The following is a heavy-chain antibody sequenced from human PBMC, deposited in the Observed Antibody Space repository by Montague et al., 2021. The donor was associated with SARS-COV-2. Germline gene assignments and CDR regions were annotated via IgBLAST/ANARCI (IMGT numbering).Heavy chain of an antibody. J-gene: IGHJ5*02. D-gene: IGHD5-24*01. CDR2: IYYRGTT. Sequence: SETLSLTCSVSGGSISSDHWSWIRQSPGKGLGWIGYIYYRGTTNYNPSLKSRVTFSVDTSKNQFSLKLISVTAADTAVYFCAREDRWNWFDPWGQGVLVTVSS. CDR3: AREDRWNWFDP. CDR1: GGSISSDH. V-gene: IGHV4-59*01.